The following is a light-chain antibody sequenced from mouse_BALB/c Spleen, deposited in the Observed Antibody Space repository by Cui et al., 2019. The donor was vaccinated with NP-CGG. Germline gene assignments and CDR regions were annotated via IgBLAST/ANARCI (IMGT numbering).Light chain of an antibody. CDR1: TGAITTSNY. V-gene: IGLV1*01. CDR3: ALWYSNHWV. Sequence: QAVVTQESALTTSPGETVTVTCRSSTGAITTSNYANWVQEKPDHLFTGLIGDTNNRAPGVPARFSGSLIGDKAALTITGAQTEDEAIYFCALWYSNHWVFGGGTKLTVL. CDR2: DTN. J-gene: IGLJ1*01.